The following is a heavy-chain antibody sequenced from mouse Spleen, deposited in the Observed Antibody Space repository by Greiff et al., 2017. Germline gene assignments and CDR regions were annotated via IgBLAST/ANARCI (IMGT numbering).Heavy chain of an antibody. CDR2: INPSTGGT. D-gene: IGHD2-12*01. J-gene: IGHJ3*01. Sequence: EVQLQQSGPELVKPGASVKISCKASGYSFTGYYMNWVKQSPEKSLEWIGEINPSTGGTTYNQKFKAKATLTVDKSSSTAYMQLKSLTSEDSAVYYCASGRQWFAYWGQGTLVTVSA. V-gene: IGHV1-42*01. CDR1: GYSFTGYY. CDR3: ASGRQWFAY.